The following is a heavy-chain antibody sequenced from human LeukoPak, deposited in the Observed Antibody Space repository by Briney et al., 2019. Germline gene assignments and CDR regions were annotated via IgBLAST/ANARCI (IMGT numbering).Heavy chain of an antibody. Sequence: GASVKVSCKASGSTFSSYAISWVRQAPGQGLEWMGRIIPIFGTANYAQKFQGRVTITTDESTSTAYMELSSLRSEDTAVHYCASPAMAYSALHLDAFDIWGQGTMVTVSS. D-gene: IGHD5-18*01. J-gene: IGHJ3*02. CDR1: GSTFSSYA. CDR2: IIPIFGTA. V-gene: IGHV1-69*05. CDR3: ASPAMAYSALHLDAFDI.